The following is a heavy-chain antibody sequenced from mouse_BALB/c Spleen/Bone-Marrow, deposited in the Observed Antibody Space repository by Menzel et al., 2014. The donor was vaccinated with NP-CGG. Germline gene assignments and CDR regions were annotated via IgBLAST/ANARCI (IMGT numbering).Heavy chain of an antibody. J-gene: IGHJ4*01. V-gene: IGHV5-6-4*01. D-gene: IGHD1-1*01. CDR1: GFTFSSYT. CDR2: ISSGGSYN. Sequence: EVQRVEPGGGLVKPGGSLKLSCAASGFTFSSYTMSWVRQTPEKRLEWVATISSGGSYNCYPDSVKGRFTISRDNAKDTLYLQMSSLKSEDTAMYYCTRDPYYYGSSYAMDYWGQGTSVTVSS. CDR3: TRDPYYYGSSYAMDY.